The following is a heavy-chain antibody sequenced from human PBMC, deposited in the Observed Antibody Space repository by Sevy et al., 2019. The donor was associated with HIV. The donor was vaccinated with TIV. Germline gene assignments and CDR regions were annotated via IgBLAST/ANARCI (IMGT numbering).Heavy chain of an antibody. J-gene: IGHJ4*02. Sequence: GGSLRLSCAASGFTFSDYRMHWVRQAPGKGLEWVAVISYDGRNNKYNADTVDGRFTISRDNSKRTVYLQMNSPRAEDTGISYCARDRGENLGSAFDYWGQGALVTVSS. D-gene: IGHD3-16*01. V-gene: IGHV3-30*04. CDR3: ARDRGENLGSAFDY. CDR2: ISYDGRNNK. CDR1: GFTFSDYR.